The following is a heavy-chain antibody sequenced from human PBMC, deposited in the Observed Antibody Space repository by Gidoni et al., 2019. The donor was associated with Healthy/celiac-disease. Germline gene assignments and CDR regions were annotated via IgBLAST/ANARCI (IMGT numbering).Heavy chain of an antibody. Sequence: QVQLQESGPGLVKPSQTLSLTCTVSGGSISRGSYYWSWIRQPAGKGLEWIGRIYTSGSTNYNPSLKSRVTISVDTSKNQFSLKLSSVTAADTAVYYCARYREIFYSNTRTGNWFDPWGQGTLVTVSS. V-gene: IGHV4-61*02. CDR1: GGSISRGSYY. J-gene: IGHJ5*02. D-gene: IGHD4-4*01. CDR2: IYTSGST. CDR3: ARYREIFYSNTRTGNWFDP.